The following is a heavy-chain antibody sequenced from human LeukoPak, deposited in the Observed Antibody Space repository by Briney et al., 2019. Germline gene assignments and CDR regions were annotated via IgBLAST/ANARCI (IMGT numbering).Heavy chain of an antibody. CDR3: AELGITMIGGV. Sequence: GGSLRLSCAASEFTFSSYGMHWVRQAPGEGLEWVSSISSSGSYIYYADSVKGRFTISRDNAKNSLYLQMNSLRAEDTAVYYCAELGITMIGGVWGKGTTVTISS. CDR2: ISSSGSYI. J-gene: IGHJ6*04. V-gene: IGHV3-21*01. CDR1: EFTFSSYG. D-gene: IGHD3-10*02.